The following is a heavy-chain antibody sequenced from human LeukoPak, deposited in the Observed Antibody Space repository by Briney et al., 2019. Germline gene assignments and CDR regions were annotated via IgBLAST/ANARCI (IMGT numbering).Heavy chain of an antibody. J-gene: IGHJ6*03. D-gene: IGHD3-22*01. CDR2: INHNSGRT. V-gene: IGHV3-23*01. Sequence: GGSLRLSCAASGFTFSIYAMSWVRQAPGKGLEWVSGINHNSGRTYYADSVKGRFTISRDNSKNTLYLQMNSLRAEDTAVYYCAKDQRYDSSGLLRFYMDAWGTGTTVTVSS. CDR3: AKDQRYDSSGLLRFYMDA. CDR1: GFTFSIYA.